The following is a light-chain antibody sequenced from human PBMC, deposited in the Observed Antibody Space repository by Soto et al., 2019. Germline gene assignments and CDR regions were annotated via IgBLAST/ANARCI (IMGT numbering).Light chain of an antibody. CDR1: QSINNRY. J-gene: IGKJ3*01. Sequence: EIVLTQSPGTLSLSPGERATLSCRASQSINNRYLAWYQQKPGQAPRLLIYAASSRATGIPDRFSGSGSGTYFTLTISRLEPEDFAVYYCQQFGSSPGFTFGPGTKVD. CDR3: QQFGSSPGFT. V-gene: IGKV3-20*01. CDR2: AAS.